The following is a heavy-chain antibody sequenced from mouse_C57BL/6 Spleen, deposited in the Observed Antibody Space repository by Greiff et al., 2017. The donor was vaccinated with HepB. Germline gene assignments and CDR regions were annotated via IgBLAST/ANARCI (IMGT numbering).Heavy chain of an antibody. Sequence: EVQLQQSGGGLVKPGGSLKLSCAASGFTFSDYGMHWVRQAPEKGLEWVAYISSGSSTIYYADTVKGRFTISRDNAKNTLFLQRTSLRSEDTAMYYCAKEGLFAYWGQGTLVTVSA. J-gene: IGHJ3*01. CDR1: GFTFSDYG. CDR3: AKEGLFAY. V-gene: IGHV5-17*01. CDR2: ISSGSSTI.